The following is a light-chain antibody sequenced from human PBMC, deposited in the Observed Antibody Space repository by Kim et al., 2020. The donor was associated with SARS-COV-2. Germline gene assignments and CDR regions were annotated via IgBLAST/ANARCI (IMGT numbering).Light chain of an antibody. CDR1: QVIRTD. V-gene: IGKV1-6*01. CDR2: GAS. CDR3: LQDYSYPRT. Sequence: LRDRVTLPCRASQVIRTDLGWYQQKPVKAPKLLIYGASILHSGVPSRFSGSGSGTDFTLTISRLQPEDFATYYCLQDYSYPRTFGQGTKVDIK. J-gene: IGKJ1*01.